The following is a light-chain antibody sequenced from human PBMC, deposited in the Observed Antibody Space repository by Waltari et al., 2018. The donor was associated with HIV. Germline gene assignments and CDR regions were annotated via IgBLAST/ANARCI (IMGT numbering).Light chain of an antibody. V-gene: IGLV3-9*01. J-gene: IGLJ2*01. CDR2: RDN. Sequence: TCGGNNIGRQNVCWYQQRPGQAPVLIIYRDNTRPSGIPERFSGSNSGNTATLTIRRAQAGDEAAYYCQVRVSNSVVFGGGTNLTVL. CDR3: QVRVSNSVV. CDR1: NIGRQN.